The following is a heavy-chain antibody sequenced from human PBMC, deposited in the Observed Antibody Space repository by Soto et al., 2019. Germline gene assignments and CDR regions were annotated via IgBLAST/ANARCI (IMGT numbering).Heavy chain of an antibody. J-gene: IGHJ5*02. V-gene: IGHV1-18*01. Sequence: ASVKVSCKASGYTFTSYGISWVRQAPGQGLEWMGWISAYNGNTNYAQKLQGRVTMTTDTSTSTAYMELRSLRSDDTAVYYCASVNLDIVVVPAAEGVDNWFGPWGQGTLVTVSS. D-gene: IGHD2-2*01. CDR3: ASVNLDIVVVPAAEGVDNWFGP. CDR1: GYTFTSYG. CDR2: ISAYNGNT.